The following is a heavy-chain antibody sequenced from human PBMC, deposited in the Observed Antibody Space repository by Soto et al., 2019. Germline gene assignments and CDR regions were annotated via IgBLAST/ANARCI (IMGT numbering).Heavy chain of an antibody. CDR3: AKNGQPPYYYYGMDV. Sequence: QGQLVQSGPEVKKPGASVKVSCKASGYTFSRYGISWVRQAPGQGLEWMGGISGYNGDTKYAQKVQGRVTMTIDTSXXTAYMELRSLTSDDTAIYYCAKNGQPPYYYYGMDVWGQGTTVTVSS. CDR1: GYTFSRYG. D-gene: IGHD2-8*01. CDR2: ISGYNGDT. V-gene: IGHV1-18*01. J-gene: IGHJ6*02.